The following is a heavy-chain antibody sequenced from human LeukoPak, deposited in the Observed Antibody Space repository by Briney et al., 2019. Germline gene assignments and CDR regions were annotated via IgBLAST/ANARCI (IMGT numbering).Heavy chain of an antibody. Sequence: ASVKVSCKASGYTFTGYYMHWVRRAPGQGLEWMGWINPDSGGTNYAQKFQGWVTMTRDTSISTAYMELSRLRSDDTAVHYCAREILGYSGYDSRAFDIWGQGTMVTVSS. CDR2: INPDSGGT. CDR1: GYTFTGYY. J-gene: IGHJ3*02. CDR3: AREILGYSGYDSRAFDI. D-gene: IGHD5-12*01. V-gene: IGHV1-2*04.